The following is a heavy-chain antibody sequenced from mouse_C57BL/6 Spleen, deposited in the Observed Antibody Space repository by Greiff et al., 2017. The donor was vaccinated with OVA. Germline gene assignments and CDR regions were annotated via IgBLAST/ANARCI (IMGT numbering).Heavy chain of an antibody. J-gene: IGHJ3*01. CDR2: IYPSDSET. Sequence: QVQLQQPGAELVRPGSSVKLSCKASGYTFTSYWMDWVKQRPGQGLEWIGNIYPSDSETHYNQKFKDKATLTVDKSSSTAYMQLSSLTSEDSAVYYCARSGSPAWFAYWGQGTLVTVSA. CDR3: ARSGSPAWFAY. V-gene: IGHV1-61*01. CDR1: GYTFTSYW. D-gene: IGHD3-1*01.